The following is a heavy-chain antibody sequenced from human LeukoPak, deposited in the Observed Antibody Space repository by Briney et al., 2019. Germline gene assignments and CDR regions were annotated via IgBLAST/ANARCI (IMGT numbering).Heavy chain of an antibody. J-gene: IGHJ4*02. Sequence: PGGSLRLSCATSGFTFSSYWMHWVRQAPGKGLEWVSRISTDGSSTMYADSVKGRFIISRDVAKNTLYPQMNSLGDEDTAVYYCARDLDDYGGNSPLGYWGQGTLVTVSS. V-gene: IGHV3-74*03. CDR2: ISTDGSST. CDR1: GFTFSSYW. D-gene: IGHD4-23*01. CDR3: ARDLDDYGGNSPLGY.